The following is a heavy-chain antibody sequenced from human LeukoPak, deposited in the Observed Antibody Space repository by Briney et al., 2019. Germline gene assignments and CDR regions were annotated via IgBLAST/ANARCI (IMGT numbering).Heavy chain of an antibody. Sequence: SETLSLTCTVSGGSVSSGSYYWSWIRQPPGKGLEWIGYIYYSGSTNYNPSLKSRVTISVDTSKNQFSLKLSSVTAADTAVYYCARHVIAARPFDYWGQGTLVTVSS. CDR2: IYYSGST. V-gene: IGHV4-61*01. CDR3: ARHVIAARPFDY. J-gene: IGHJ4*02. D-gene: IGHD6-6*01. CDR1: GGSVSSGSYY.